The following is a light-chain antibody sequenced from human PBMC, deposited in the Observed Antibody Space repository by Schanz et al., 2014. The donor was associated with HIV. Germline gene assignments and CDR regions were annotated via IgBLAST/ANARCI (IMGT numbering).Light chain of an antibody. J-gene: IGKJ1*01. CDR3: QQSYSAPRT. Sequence: DIQMTQSPSSLSASVGDRVTIACRASQSISSYLNWYQQKPGKAPKSLIYAASNLRSGVPSRFSGSGSGTDFTLTISSLQPEDFATYYCQQSYSAPRTF. CDR1: QSISSY. CDR2: AAS. V-gene: IGKV1-39*01.